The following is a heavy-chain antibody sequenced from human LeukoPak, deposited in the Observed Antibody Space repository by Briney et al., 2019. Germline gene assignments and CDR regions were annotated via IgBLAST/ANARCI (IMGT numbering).Heavy chain of an antibody. CDR2: IYPGDSET. CDR1: GYSFTTYW. J-gene: IGHJ4*02. CDR3: ARPYQPGG. V-gene: IGHV5-51*01. Sequence: GESLQISCKGSGYSFTTYWIGWVRQMPGKGLEWMGIIYPGDSETRYSPSFQGQVTISVDKSISTAYLQWNSLKASDTAMYYRARPYQPGGWGQGTLVTVSS. D-gene: IGHD2-2*01.